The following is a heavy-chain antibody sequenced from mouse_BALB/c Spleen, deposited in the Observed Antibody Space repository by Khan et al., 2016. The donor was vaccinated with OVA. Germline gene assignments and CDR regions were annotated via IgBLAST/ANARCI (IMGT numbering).Heavy chain of an antibody. J-gene: IGHJ4*01. Sequence: VELVESGPGLVAPSQRLSITCTVSGFSLTGYGVNWVRQPPGKGLEWLGMIWGDGSTDYNSALKSRLSISKDNSKSQVFFKMNSLQTDDTAGYYCARDYYGNYREAMDYWGQGTSVTVSS. V-gene: IGHV2-6-7*01. CDR3: ARDYYGNYREAMDY. D-gene: IGHD2-1*01. CDR2: IWGDGST. CDR1: GFSLTGYG.